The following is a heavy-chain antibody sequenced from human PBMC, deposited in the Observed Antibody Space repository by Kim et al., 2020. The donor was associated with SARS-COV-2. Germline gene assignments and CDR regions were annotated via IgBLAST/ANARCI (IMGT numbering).Heavy chain of an antibody. CDR1: GYTFTSYG. J-gene: IGHJ2*01. CDR2: ISAYNGNT. Sequence: ASVKVSCKASGYTFTSYGISWVRQAPGQGLEWMGWISAYNGNTNYAQKLQGRVTMTTDTSTSTAYMELRSLRSDDTAVYYCARTYSGYCSGGSCPEGDLWGRGTLVTVSS. D-gene: IGHD2-15*01. V-gene: IGHV1-18*01. CDR3: ARTYSGYCSGGSCPEGDL.